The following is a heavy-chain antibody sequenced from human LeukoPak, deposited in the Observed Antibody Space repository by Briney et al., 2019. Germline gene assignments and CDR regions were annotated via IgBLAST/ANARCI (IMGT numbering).Heavy chain of an antibody. V-gene: IGHV1-2*02. J-gene: IGHJ4*02. CDR1: GYTLTGYY. CDR3: ARVETYCGGDCYPHFDY. CDR2: INPNSGGT. Sequence: GASVKVSCKASGYTLTGYYMHWVRQAPGQGLEWMGWINPNSGGTNYAQKFQGRVTMTRDTSISTAYMELSRLRSDDTAVYYCARVETYCGGDCYPHFDYWGQGTLVTVSS. D-gene: IGHD2-21*02.